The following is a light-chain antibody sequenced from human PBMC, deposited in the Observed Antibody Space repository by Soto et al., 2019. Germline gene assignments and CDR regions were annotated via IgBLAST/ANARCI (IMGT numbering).Light chain of an antibody. CDR3: SSYTSSSTRV. V-gene: IGLV2-14*01. CDR1: SSDVGGYNY. J-gene: IGLJ1*01. Sequence: QSGLTQPASGSGSPGQSITIPCTGTSSDVGGYNYVSWYQQHPGKAPKLMIYDVSNRPSGVSNRFSGSKSGNTASLTISGLQAEDEADYYCSSYTSSSTRVFGTGTKVTVL. CDR2: DVS.